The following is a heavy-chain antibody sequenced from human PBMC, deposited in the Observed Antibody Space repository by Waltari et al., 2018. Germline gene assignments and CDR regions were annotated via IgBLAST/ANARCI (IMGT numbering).Heavy chain of an antibody. D-gene: IGHD5-18*01. CDR1: GFTFSNAW. J-gene: IGHJ4*02. CDR3: TTDGEPTFDTAMAYYFDY. CDR2: IKSKTDGGTT. Sequence: EVQLVESGGGLVKPGGSLRLSCAASGFTFSNAWMSWVRQAPGKGLEWVGRIKSKTDGGTTDYAAPVKGRFTISRDDSKNTLYLQMNSLKTEDTAVYYCTTDGEPTFDTAMAYYFDYWGQGTLVTVSS. V-gene: IGHV3-15*01.